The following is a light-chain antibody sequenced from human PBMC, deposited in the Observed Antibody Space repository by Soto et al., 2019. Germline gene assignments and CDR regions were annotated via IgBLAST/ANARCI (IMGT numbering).Light chain of an antibody. CDR1: QSISSW. CDR3: QQYKSYFRT. CDR2: EAS. J-gene: IGKJ1*01. V-gene: IGKV1-5*03. Sequence: DIQMTQSPSALSASVGDRVTITCRASQSISSWLAWYQQKPGKAPKLLIYEASNLESGVPSRFSGSGSGTEFTLNISSLQPDDFATYYCQQYKSYFRTFGQGTKVEIK.